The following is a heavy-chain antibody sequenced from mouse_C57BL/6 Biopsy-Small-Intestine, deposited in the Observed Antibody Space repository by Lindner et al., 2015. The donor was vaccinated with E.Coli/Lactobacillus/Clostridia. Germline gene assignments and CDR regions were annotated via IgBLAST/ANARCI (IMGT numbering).Heavy chain of an antibody. CDR1: GFNIKDDY. Sequence: VQLQESGAELVRPGASVKLSCTASGFNIKDDYMHWVKQRPEQGLEWIGWIDPENGDTEYASKFQGKATITADTSSNTAYLQLSSLTSEDTAVYYCAGYGYDVWFAYWGQGTLVTVSA. CDR2: IDPENGDT. CDR3: AGYGYDVWFAY. V-gene: IGHV14-4*01. J-gene: IGHJ3*01. D-gene: IGHD2-2*01.